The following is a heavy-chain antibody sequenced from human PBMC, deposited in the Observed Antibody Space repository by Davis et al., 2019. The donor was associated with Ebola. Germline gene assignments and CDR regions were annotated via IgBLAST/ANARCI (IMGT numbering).Heavy chain of an antibody. CDR3: ARDIMVQGEYYYYYGMDV. Sequence: GESLKISCAASGFTFSDYYMSWIRQAPGKGLEWVSYISSSSSYTNYADSVKGRFTISRDNAKNSLYLQMNSLRAEDTAVYYCARDIMVQGEYYYYYGMDVWGQGTTVTVSS. CDR2: ISSSSSYT. V-gene: IGHV3-11*06. J-gene: IGHJ6*02. D-gene: IGHD3-10*01. CDR1: GFTFSDYY.